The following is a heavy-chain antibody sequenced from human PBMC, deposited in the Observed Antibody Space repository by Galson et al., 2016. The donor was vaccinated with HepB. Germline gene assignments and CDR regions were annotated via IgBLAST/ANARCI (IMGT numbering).Heavy chain of an antibody. CDR1: GFTFSSYA. CDR2: ITGVSGSI. D-gene: IGHD3-10*01. J-gene: IGHJ4*01. V-gene: IGHV3-23*01. Sequence: LRLSCAASGFTFSSYAMSWVRQAPGKGLEWVSAITGVSGSIFYADAVQGRFVISRDNSKNTLYLQMDSLRAEDTAVYYCAKDGDDFYGSGSYQTYFDSWGQGTLVTVSS. CDR3: AKDGDDFYGSGSYQTYFDS.